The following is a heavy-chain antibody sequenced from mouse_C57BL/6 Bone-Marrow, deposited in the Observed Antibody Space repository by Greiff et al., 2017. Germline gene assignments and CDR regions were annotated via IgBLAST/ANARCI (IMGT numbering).Heavy chain of an antibody. CDR3: ARLYYSNLGSMDY. D-gene: IGHD2-5*01. V-gene: IGHV1-18*01. J-gene: IGHJ4*01. CDR1: GYTFTDYN. CDR2: INPNNGGT. Sequence: EVQLQQSGPELVKPGASVKIPCKASGYTFTDYNMDWVKQSHGKSLEWIGDINPNNGGTIYNQKFKGKATLTVDKSSSTAYMELRSLTSEDTAVYYCARLYYSNLGSMDYWGQGTSVTVSS.